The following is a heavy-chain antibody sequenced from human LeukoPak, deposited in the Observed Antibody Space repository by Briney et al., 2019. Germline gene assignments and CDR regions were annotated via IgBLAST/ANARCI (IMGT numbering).Heavy chain of an antibody. D-gene: IGHD2-15*01. J-gene: IGHJ6*04. CDR3: ARDGEYCSGGSCYDYYYYYGMGV. CDR1: GYTFTSYG. V-gene: IGHV1-18*04. CDR2: ISAYNGNT. Sequence: ASVKVSCKASGYTFTSYGISWVRQAPGQGLEWMGWISAYNGNTNYAQKLQGRVTMTTDTSTSTAYMELRSLRSDDTAVYYCARDGEYCSGGSCYDYYYYYGMGVWGKGTTVTVSS.